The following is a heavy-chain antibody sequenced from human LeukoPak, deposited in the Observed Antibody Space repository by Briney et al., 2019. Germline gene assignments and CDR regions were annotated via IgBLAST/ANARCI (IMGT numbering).Heavy chain of an antibody. CDR3: ARGAVGGFGEGYFAY. V-gene: IGHV1-18*01. Sequence: GASVKVSCKASGYTFTSYDISWVRQAPGQGLERMGWISAYNGNTNYARKLQGRVTMATDTSTSTAYMELRSLGSDDTAVCYCARGAVGGFGEGYFAYWGQGTLVTVSS. CDR1: GYTFTSYD. CDR2: ISAYNGNT. J-gene: IGHJ4*02. D-gene: IGHD3-10*01.